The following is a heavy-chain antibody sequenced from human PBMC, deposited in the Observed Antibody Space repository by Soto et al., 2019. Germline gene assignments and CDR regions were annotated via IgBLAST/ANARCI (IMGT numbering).Heavy chain of an antibody. D-gene: IGHD2-15*01. Sequence: QVQLVESGGGVVQPGRSLRLSCAASGFTFSNNGIHWVRQAPGKGLEWVAVIWYDGINKYYADSVKGRFIISRDNSKKTVYLQMNSLRAEDPDVYYCARDRVQMVDGLDVWGQGTTVTVSS. CDR2: IWYDGINK. J-gene: IGHJ6*02. CDR3: ARDRVQMVDGLDV. V-gene: IGHV3-33*01. CDR1: GFTFSNNG.